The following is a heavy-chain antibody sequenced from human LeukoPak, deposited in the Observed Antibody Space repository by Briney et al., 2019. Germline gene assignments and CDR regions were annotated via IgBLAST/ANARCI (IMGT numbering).Heavy chain of an antibody. CDR1: GFTFNTYI. CDR2: ISTTGTI. D-gene: IGHD6-13*01. Sequence: GGSLRLSCAASGFTFNTYIMNWVRQAPGKGLEWVSYISTTGTIYYADSVEGRFTISRDNAKNSLYLQMNSLRAEDTGVYYCVRDVAPSGTVWFDSWGQGTLVTVSS. V-gene: IGHV3-48*04. CDR3: VRDVAPSGTVWFDS. J-gene: IGHJ5*01.